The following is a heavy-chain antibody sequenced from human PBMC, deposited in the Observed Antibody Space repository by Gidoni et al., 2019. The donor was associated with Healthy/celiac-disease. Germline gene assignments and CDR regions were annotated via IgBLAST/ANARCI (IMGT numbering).Heavy chain of an antibody. D-gene: IGHD6-19*01. CDR3: ARDGGSGWYPSVYSYYGMDV. CDR2: IIPILGTA. CDR1: GGPFSRYA. J-gene: IGHJ6*02. V-gene: IGHV1-69*01. Sequence: QVQLAQYGAAVKKPGTAVQVSCKASGGPFSRYALSWVRQAPGQVLEVMGGIIPILGTANYAQKFQGRVTITADESTSTAYMELSSLRSEDTAVYYGARDGGSGWYPSVYSYYGMDVWGQGTTVTVSS.